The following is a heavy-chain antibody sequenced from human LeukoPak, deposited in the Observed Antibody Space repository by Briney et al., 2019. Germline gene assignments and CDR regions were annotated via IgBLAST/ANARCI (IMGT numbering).Heavy chain of an antibody. CDR1: GDSIRGSSYY. D-gene: IGHD3-9*01. J-gene: IGHJ4*02. V-gene: IGHV4-39*01. CDR3: ARRGYNGWLSNDH. Sequence: PSETLSLTCTVSGDSIRGSSYYWGWIRQPPGKGLEWIGSIFYSGTTYYNPSLKSRVTMSVDTSKNQFSLKLSSVTAADTAVYYCARRGYNGWLSNDHWGQGTLVTVSS. CDR2: IFYSGTT.